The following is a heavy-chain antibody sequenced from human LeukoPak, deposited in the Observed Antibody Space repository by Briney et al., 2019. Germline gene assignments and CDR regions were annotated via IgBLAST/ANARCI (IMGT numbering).Heavy chain of an antibody. Sequence: ASVKVSCKASGYTFTGYYMHWVRQAPGQGLEWMGWISAYNGNTNYAQKLQGRVTMTTDTSTSTAYMELRSLRSDDTAVYYCAREKYSSSGGYFDYWGQGTLVTVSS. CDR1: GYTFTGYY. CDR3: AREKYSSSGGYFDY. D-gene: IGHD6-13*01. CDR2: ISAYNGNT. J-gene: IGHJ4*02. V-gene: IGHV1-18*04.